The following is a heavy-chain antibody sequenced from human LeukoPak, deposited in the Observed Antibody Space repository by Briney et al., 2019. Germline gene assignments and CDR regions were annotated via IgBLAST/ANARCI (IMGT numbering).Heavy chain of an antibody. CDR2: INPNSGGT. J-gene: IGHJ5*02. Sequence: ASVKVSCKASGYTFTGYYMHWVRQAPGQGLEWMGWINPNSGGTNYAQKFQGRVTMTRDTSISTAYMELSRLRSDDTAVYYCARDYLSSGWYFLIQNWFDPWGQGALVTVSS. V-gene: IGHV1-2*02. CDR3: ARDYLSSGWYFLIQNWFDP. D-gene: IGHD6-19*01. CDR1: GYTFTGYY.